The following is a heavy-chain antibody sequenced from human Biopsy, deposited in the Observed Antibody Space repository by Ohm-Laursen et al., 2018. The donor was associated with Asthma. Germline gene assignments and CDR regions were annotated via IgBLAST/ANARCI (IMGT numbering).Heavy chain of an antibody. D-gene: IGHD3-9*01. V-gene: IGHV1-2*06. CDR1: GYTFTGYY. CDR2: INPNSGGT. J-gene: IGHJ3*02. Sequence: ASVKVSCKTSGYTFTGYYMHWVRQAPGQGLEWMGRINPNSGGTNYAQKFQGRVTISRDTSASTAYMDLSSLRSEDTAVYYCARTYYDFLTGQVNDAFAMWGQGTMVTVSS. CDR3: ARTYYDFLTGQVNDAFAM.